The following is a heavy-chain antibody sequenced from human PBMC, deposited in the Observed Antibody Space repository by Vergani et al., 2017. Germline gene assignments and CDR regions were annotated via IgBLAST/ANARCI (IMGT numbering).Heavy chain of an antibody. CDR3: LRDPRGYGGDPEDYYYGMDV. J-gene: IGHJ6*02. D-gene: IGHD1-26*01. CDR2: IIPVFGKT. V-gene: IGHV1-69*08. CDR1: GATFRSNT. Sequence: QVQLVQSGAEVKKPGSSVKVSCKASGATFRSNTISWVRQVPGQGLEWMGRIIPVFGKTKYAQDFQGRLTITADTSTSTAYMELTSLRSQDTAVYYCLRDPRGYGGDPEDYYYGMDVWGQGTTVTVSS.